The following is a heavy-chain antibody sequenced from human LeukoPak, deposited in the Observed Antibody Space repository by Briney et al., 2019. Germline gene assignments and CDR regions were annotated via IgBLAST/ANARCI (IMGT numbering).Heavy chain of an antibody. CDR3: ARGVPAAAGWFDP. CDR2: IYYSGST. V-gene: IGHV4-59*01. J-gene: IGHJ5*02. Sequence: SETLSLTCTVSGGSISSYYWSWIRQPPGKGLEWIGYIYYSGSTNYNPSLKSRVTISVDTSKNQFSLKLSSVTAAGTAVYYCARGVPAAAGWFDPWGQGTLVTVSP. CDR1: GGSISSYY. D-gene: IGHD2-2*01.